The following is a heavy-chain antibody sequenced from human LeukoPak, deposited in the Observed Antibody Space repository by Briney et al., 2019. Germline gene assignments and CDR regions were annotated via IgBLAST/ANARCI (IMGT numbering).Heavy chain of an antibody. CDR2: ISTYNGHT. V-gene: IGHV1-18*01. CDR1: GYTFTSSG. J-gene: IGHJ4*02. D-gene: IGHD6-13*01. CDR3: ESDIAAAGRDY. Sequence: GASVKVSCKASGYTFTSSGISWVRQAPGQGLEWMGWISTYNGHTNYAQKVQGRVTMTTDTSTSTAYMELRSLRSDDTAVYYCESDIAAAGRDYWGQGTLVTVSS.